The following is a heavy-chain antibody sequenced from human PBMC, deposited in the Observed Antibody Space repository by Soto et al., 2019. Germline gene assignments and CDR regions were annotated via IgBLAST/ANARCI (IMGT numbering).Heavy chain of an antibody. D-gene: IGHD2-8*01. CDR1: GYTFTTYN. Sequence: ASVKVSCKASGYTFTTYNINWVRQATAQGLAWMGWINHNCGRPGHEQKFQERITLTRDTSKTTAYMELSSLTFDDQAAYFLVRYGVAACYCGERTQVTVSS. V-gene: IGHV1-8*02. J-gene: IGHJ4*01. CDR2: INHNCGRP. CDR3: VRYGVAACY.